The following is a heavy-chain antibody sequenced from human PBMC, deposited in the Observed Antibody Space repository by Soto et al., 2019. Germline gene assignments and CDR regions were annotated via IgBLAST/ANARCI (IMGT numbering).Heavy chain of an antibody. J-gene: IGHJ4*02. Sequence: EVQLVESGGGLIQPGGSLRLSCAASEFPVSSNYMTWVRQAPGKGLEWVSVIYSGGDTYYADSVKGRFTISRVNSKNTLYLQMNSLRPEDTAVYNSGITSYGSGSCSENWGQGTLVTVSS. D-gene: IGHD3-10*01. CDR3: GITSYGSGSCSEN. CDR2: IYSGGDT. CDR1: EFPVSSNY. V-gene: IGHV3-53*01.